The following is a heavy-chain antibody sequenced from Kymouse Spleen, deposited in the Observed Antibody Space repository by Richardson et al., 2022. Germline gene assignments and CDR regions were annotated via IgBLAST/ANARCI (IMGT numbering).Heavy chain of an antibody. Sequence: EVQLVESGGGLVQPGGSLRLSCAASGFTFSSYSMNWVRQAPGKGLEWVSYISSSSSTIYYADSVKGRFTISRDNAKNSLYLQMNSLRDEDTAVYYCARGPLNYYGSGSPFDYWGQGTLVTVSS. V-gene: IGHV3-48*02. CDR3: ARGPLNYYGSGSPFDY. D-gene: IGHD3-10*01. CDR1: GFTFSSYS. J-gene: IGHJ4*02. CDR2: ISSSSSTI.